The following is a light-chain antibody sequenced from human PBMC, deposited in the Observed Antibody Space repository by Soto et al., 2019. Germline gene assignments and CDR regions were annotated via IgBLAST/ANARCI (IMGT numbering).Light chain of an antibody. J-gene: IGKJ5*01. V-gene: IGKV1-12*01. CDR2: SAS. CDR1: QDIGNW. Sequence: DIQVTQSPPSMGASVGARVTMTCRASQDIGNWMTWYQQKPGKARKLLIYSASTLVRGVPSRFSGSGSGTEFTLTISGLQPEDSLTYYCQQDKSFPITFGQGTRLEIK. CDR3: QQDKSFPIT.